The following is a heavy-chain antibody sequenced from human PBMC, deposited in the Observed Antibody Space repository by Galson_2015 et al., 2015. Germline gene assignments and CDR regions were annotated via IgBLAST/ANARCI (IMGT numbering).Heavy chain of an antibody. CDR1: GFTFDDYA. D-gene: IGHD3-22*01. Sequence: SLRLSCAASGFTFDDYAMHWVRQAPGKGLEWVSGISWNSGSIGYADSVKGRFTISRDNAKNSLYPQMNSLRAEDTALYYCAKDPRAKRYYYDSSGYYRDWGQGTLVTVSS. CDR2: ISWNSGSI. J-gene: IGHJ4*02. CDR3: AKDPRAKRYYYDSSGYYRD. V-gene: IGHV3-9*01.